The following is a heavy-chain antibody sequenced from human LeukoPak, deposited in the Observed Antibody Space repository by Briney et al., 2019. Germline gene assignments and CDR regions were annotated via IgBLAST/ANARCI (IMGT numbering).Heavy chain of an antibody. CDR2: ISSSGSTK. J-gene: IGHJ4*02. CDR3: ARGGLSIMGY. Sequence: GGSLRLSCGASGITFSSYSMNWVRQAPGKGLEWASYISSSGSTKYYADSVKGRFTISRDNARNSLYLQTNSLRAEDTAVYFCARGGLSIMGYWGQGTLVTVSS. CDR1: GITFSSYS. D-gene: IGHD2/OR15-2a*01. V-gene: IGHV3-48*01.